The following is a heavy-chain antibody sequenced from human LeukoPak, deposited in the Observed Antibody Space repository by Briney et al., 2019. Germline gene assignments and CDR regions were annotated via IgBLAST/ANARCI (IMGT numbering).Heavy chain of an antibody. V-gene: IGHV3-7*01. CDR1: GFTFSSYW. Sequence: PGGSLRLSCAASGFTFSSYWMSWVRQAPGKGLGWVANIKQDGSEKYYVDSVKGRFTISRDNAKNSRYLQMNSLRAEDTAVYYCARVGTHDSSGYYITYAFDIWGQGTMVTVSS. J-gene: IGHJ3*02. CDR3: ARVGTHDSSGYYITYAFDI. D-gene: IGHD3-22*01. CDR2: IKQDGSEK.